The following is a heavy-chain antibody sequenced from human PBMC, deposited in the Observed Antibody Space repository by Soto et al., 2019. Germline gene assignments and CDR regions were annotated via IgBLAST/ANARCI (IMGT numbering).Heavy chain of an antibody. Sequence: QVQLQQWGAGLLKPSETLSLTCAVYGGSFSGYYWSWIRQPPGKGLEWIGEINHSGSTNYNPSLKSRVTISVDTSKNQFSLKLSSVTAADTAVYYCARAPKRRYYYYGMDVWGQGTTVTVSS. CDR2: INHSGST. V-gene: IGHV4-34*01. CDR3: ARAPKRRYYYYGMDV. J-gene: IGHJ6*02. CDR1: GGSFSGYY. D-gene: IGHD6-25*01.